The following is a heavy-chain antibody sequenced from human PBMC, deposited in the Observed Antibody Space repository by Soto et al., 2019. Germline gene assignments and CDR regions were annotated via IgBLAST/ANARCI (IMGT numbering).Heavy chain of an antibody. J-gene: IGHJ4*02. Sequence: EVQLVESGGGLVQPGGSLRLSCAASGFTFSSYSMNWVRQAPGKGLEWVSYISSSSSTIYYADSVRGRFTISRDNAKNSLYLQMNSLRDEDTAVYYCARDQPLGSNSYGGGDYWGQGTLVTVSP. CDR3: ARDQPLGSNSYGGGDY. D-gene: IGHD6-13*01. V-gene: IGHV3-48*02. CDR1: GFTFSSYS. CDR2: ISSSSSTI.